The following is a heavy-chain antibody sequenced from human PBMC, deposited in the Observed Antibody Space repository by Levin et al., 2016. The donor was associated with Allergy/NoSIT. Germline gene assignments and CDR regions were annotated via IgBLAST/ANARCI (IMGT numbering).Heavy chain of an antibody. D-gene: IGHD6-19*01. CDR1: GGSINSYY. V-gene: IGHV4-59*01. CDR3: ARDVAVAGSAGIDV. CDR2: IYYSGST. Sequence: SETLSLTCTVSGGSINSYYWSWIRQTPGKGLEWIGCIYYSGSTYYSPSLKSRVTISVDRSKNQFSLRLSSMSAADTAIYYCARDVAVAGSAGIDVWGQGTMVTVSS. J-gene: IGHJ3*01.